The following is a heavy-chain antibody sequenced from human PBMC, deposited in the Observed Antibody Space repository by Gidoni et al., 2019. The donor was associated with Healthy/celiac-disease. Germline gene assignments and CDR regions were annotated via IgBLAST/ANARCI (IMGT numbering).Heavy chain of an antibody. J-gene: IGHJ4*02. Sequence: QLQLQESGPGLVKPSEPLSLTCTVSGGSISSRSYYWGWIRQPPGKGLEWIGSIYYSGSTYYNPSLKSRVTISEDTSKNQFSLKLSSVTAADTAVYYCARQYYYYSSGYYSRFDYWGQGTLVTVSS. CDR1: GGSISSRSYY. CDR3: ARQYYYYSSGYYSRFDY. V-gene: IGHV4-39*01. CDR2: IYYSGST. D-gene: IGHD3-22*01.